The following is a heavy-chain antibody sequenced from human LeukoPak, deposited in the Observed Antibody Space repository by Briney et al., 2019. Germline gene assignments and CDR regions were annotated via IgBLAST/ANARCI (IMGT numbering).Heavy chain of an antibody. J-gene: IGHJ4*02. Sequence: ASVKVSCKASGYTFTAYYMHWVRRAPGQGLEWMGRINPNTGDTNYAQKFQGRVTMTRDTSISTAYMELSSLTSDDTAVYYCARDRPSDYWGQGTLVSVSS. CDR1: GYTFTAYY. CDR3: ARDRPSDY. CDR2: INPNTGDT. V-gene: IGHV1-2*06.